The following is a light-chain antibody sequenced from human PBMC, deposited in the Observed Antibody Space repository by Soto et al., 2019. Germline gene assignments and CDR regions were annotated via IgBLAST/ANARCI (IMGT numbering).Light chain of an antibody. J-gene: IGKJ2*01. CDR1: QDIATY. V-gene: IGKV1-33*01. CDR3: QQYDNLVYT. CDR2: DAT. Sequence: DIQMTQSPSSLSASVGDRVTITCQASQDIATYLNWFQQKPGKATKLLIYDATNLETGVPSRFSGSSSGTQFTFTINSLQPEDVANYYCQQYDNLVYTFGHGTKVDLK.